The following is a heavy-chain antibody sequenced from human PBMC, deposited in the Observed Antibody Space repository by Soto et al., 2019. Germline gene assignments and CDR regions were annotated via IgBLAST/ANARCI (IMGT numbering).Heavy chain of an antibody. Sequence: QVRLQQWGAGLLKPSETLSLTCGVYGESSSTYYWNWIRQSPGKGLEWIADIHYNGRTNYNPSLKSRLTISVDTSQKQFSLKLTSVTAADTAVYYCLRFGEPFSGSGPLADCWGQGRLVTASS. CDR2: IHYNGRT. J-gene: IGHJ4*02. V-gene: IGHV4-34*01. CDR3: LRFGEPFSGSGPLADC. CDR1: GESSSTYY. D-gene: IGHD3-10*01.